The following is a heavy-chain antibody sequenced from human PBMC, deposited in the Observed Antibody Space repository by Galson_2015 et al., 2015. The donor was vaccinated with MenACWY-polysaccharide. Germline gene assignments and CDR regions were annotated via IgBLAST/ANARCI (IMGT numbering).Heavy chain of an antibody. J-gene: IGHJ4*02. CDR2: ISSSSSTI. CDR1: GFTFSSYS. D-gene: IGHD2-15*01. Sequence: SLRLSCAASGFTFSSYSMNWVRQAPGKGLEWVTFISSSSSTIYYADSVKGRFTISRDNAKNSLYLQMNSLRAEDTAVYYCARCMRRREYCSGGSCYGALRSGPVDYWGQGTLVTVSS. CDR3: ARCMRRREYCSGGSCYGALRSGPVDY. V-gene: IGHV3-48*01.